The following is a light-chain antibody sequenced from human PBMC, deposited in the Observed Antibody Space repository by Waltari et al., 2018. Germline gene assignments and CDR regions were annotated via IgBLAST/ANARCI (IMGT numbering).Light chain of an antibody. J-gene: IGKJ2*01. CDR1: QSVSNN. CDR2: NAS. V-gene: IGKV3-15*01. CDR3: QHYNNWPLYT. Sequence: EIVMTQSPATLSVSPGGRATLSCRASQSVSNNLAWYQQKPGQAPRFLIYNASARATGIPARFSGSGSGTEFTLTISSLQSEDFAIYYCQHYNNWPLYTFGQGTKLEIK.